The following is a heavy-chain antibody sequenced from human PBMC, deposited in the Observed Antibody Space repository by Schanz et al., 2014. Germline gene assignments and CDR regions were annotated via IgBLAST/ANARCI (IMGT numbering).Heavy chain of an antibody. D-gene: IGHD3-16*02. V-gene: IGHV4-59*12. J-gene: IGHJ4*02. CDR1: GGSMSGYH. CDR2: IFFSGST. CDR3: ARGGGPSHYDHVWGNFRYTHFDY. Sequence: QVQLQASGPGLVKPSETLSLTCTVSGGSMSGYHWIWIRQPPGRGLEWIGYIFFSGSTTYNPSFNGRLTQSVDMPKNQSALTLGSVTAADTAVYYCARGGGPSHYDHVWGNFRYTHFDYWGQGTLVTVSS.